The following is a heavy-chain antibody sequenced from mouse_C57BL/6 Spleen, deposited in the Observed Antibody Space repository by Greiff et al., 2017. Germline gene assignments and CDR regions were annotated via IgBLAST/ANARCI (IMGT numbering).Heavy chain of an antibody. D-gene: IGHD3-2*02. V-gene: IGHV10-1*01. J-gene: IGHJ2*01. CDR3: VRQGYSYFDY. CDR1: GFSFNTYA. Sequence: EVKLVESGGGLVQPKGSLKLSCAASGFSFNTYAMNWVRQAPGKGLEWVARIRSKSNNYATYYADSVKDRFTISRDDSESMLYLQMNNLKTEDTAMYYCVRQGYSYFDYWGQGTTLTVSS. CDR2: IRSKSNNYAT.